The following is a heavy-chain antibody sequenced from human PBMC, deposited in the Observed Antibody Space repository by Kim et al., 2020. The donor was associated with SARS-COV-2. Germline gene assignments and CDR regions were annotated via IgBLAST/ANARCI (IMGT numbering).Heavy chain of an antibody. CDR2: ST. D-gene: IGHD2-2*01. Sequence: STGYADSVKGRFTISRDNAKNSLYLQMNSLRAEDTALYYCARGGSSPFDYWGQGTLVTVSS. CDR3: ARGGSSPFDY. J-gene: IGHJ4*02. V-gene: IGHV3-20*03.